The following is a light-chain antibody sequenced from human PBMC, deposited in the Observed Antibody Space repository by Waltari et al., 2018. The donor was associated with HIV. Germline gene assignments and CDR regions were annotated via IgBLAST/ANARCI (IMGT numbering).Light chain of an antibody. CDR3: QSYDGSLVI. Sequence: QSVLPPPPSVSGAPSHTVTLSSTGTSSNVPAGSDVHWYQPLPGTTPKLLFYGNNNRPSGVPNRFSGSKFGTSASLAITGLKADDEADYYCQSYDGSLVIFGGGTKLTVL. CDR2: GNN. J-gene: IGLJ2*01. V-gene: IGLV1-40*01. CDR1: SSNVPAGSD.